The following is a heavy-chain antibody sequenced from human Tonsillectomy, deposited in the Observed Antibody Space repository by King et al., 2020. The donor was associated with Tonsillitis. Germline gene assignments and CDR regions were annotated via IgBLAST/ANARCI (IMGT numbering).Heavy chain of an antibody. D-gene: IGHD3-10*01. CDR2: INPSGGST. J-gene: IGHJ4*02. CDR3: ARGGVETTLYYFDY. CDR1: GYAFTRYY. Sequence: VQLVESGAEVKKPGASVKVSCTASGYAFTRYYMHWVRQAPGQGLEWMGIINPSGGSTSYAQKFQGRVTMTRDTSASTVYVELSSLRSEDTTVYYCARGGVETTLYYFDYWGQGTLVTVSS. V-gene: IGHV1-46*01.